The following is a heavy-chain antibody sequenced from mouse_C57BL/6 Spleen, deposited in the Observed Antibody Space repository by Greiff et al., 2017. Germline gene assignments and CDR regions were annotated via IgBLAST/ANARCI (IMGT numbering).Heavy chain of an antibody. Sequence: QVQLQQSGPGLVQPSQSLSITCPVSGFSLTSYGVHWVRQSPGKGLEWLGVIWSGGSTDYNAAFISRLSISKDNSKSQVFFKMNSLQADDTAIYYWARNWVLYAMDYWGQGTSVTVSS. CDR3: ARNWVLYAMDY. CDR2: IWSGGST. D-gene: IGHD4-1*01. V-gene: IGHV2-2*01. J-gene: IGHJ4*01. CDR1: GFSLTSYG.